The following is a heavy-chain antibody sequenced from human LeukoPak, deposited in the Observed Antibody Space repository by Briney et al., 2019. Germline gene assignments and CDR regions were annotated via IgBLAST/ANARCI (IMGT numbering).Heavy chain of an antibody. V-gene: IGHV1-24*01. D-gene: IGHD6-13*01. J-gene: IGHJ4*02. CDR2: FDREDGET. CDR1: GYTLTELS. CDR3: IIGHSTIDY. Sequence: ASVKVSCQVSGYTLTELSMHWVRPAPGKGLEWMGGFDREDGETIYAQKFQGRVTMTEDTYTDTAYMELSSLRSEDTAVYYCIIGHSTIDYWGQGTLVTVSS.